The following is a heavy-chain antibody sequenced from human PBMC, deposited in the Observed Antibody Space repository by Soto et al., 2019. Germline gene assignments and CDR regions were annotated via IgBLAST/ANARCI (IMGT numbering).Heavy chain of an antibody. D-gene: IGHD3-3*01. V-gene: IGHV2-5*02. CDR1: GFSLTTSGVG. CDR3: AHRVLRTVFGLVTTTAIYFDF. Sequence: QITLNESGPTVVRPTETLTLTCRFSGFSLTTSGVGVGWIRQSPGKAPEWLALIYWDDDKRYSASLTSRLTITKDTSKNQVVLTVSDLDPTDTATYYCAHRVLRTVFGLVTTTAIYFDFWGQGPPVAVSS. J-gene: IGHJ4*02. CDR2: IYWDDDK.